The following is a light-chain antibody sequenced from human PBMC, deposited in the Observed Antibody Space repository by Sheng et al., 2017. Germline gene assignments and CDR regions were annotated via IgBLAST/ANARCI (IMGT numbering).Light chain of an antibody. V-gene: IGKV3-15*01. CDR2: GAS. CDR3: QQYSRWPVP. J-gene: IGKJ4*01. Sequence: EIVMTQSPATLSVSPGERATLSCRASQSVGSKLAWYQRKPGQSPRLLIYGASTRATGIPARFSGSGSGTEFTLTISSLQSEDFAVYYCQQYSRWPVPFGGGTKVEIK. CDR1: QSVGSK.